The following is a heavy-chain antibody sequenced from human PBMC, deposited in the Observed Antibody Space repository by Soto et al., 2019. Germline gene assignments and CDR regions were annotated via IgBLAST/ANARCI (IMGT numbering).Heavy chain of an antibody. D-gene: IGHD3-9*01. CDR3: ARDADILTGSDAFDI. V-gene: IGHV4-59*01. J-gene: IGHJ3*02. CDR1: GGSISNYY. Sequence: SETLSLTCTVSGGSISNYYWNWIRQSPGKGLEWIGYIYSSGSTHYNPSLQNRVTISIDTSKNQVSLKVNSVTAADTAVYYCARDADILTGSDAFDIWGQGTMVTVSS. CDR2: IYSSGST.